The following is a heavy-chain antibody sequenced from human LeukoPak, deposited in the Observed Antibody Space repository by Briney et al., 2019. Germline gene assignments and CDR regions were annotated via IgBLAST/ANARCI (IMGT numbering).Heavy chain of an antibody. J-gene: IGHJ4*02. D-gene: IGHD3-3*01. CDR3: ARDHWSDSSDY. CDR1: GYTFTSYA. Sequence: GASVKVSCKASGYTFTSYAIHWVRQAPGQRLEWMGWINAGNGNTKYSQKFRGRVTITRDTSASTAYMELSSLRSEDTAVYYCARDHWSDSSDYWGQGTLVTVSS. V-gene: IGHV1-3*01. CDR2: INAGNGNT.